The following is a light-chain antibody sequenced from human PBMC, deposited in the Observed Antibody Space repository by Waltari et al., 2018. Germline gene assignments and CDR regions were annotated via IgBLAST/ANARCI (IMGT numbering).Light chain of an antibody. Sequence: DMQMTQPPSPPSASVGDRVTIPCHASQVISNYLNWYQQKPGNAPKLLIYDASNLETGVPSRFNGSGSGTDFTFTISSLQPEDIATYYCQQYDNPPPVTFGAGTKVELK. V-gene: IGKV1-33*01. CDR3: QQYDNPPPVT. CDR1: QVISNY. J-gene: IGKJ4*01. CDR2: DAS.